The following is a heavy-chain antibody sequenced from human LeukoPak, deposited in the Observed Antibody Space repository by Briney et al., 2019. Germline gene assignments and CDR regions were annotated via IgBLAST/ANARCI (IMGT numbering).Heavy chain of an antibody. CDR2: INHSGST. Sequence: SETLSLTCAVYGGSFSGYYWSWIRQPPGKGLEWIGEINHSGSTNSNPSLKSRVTMSVDTSKNQFSLKLSSVTAADRAVYYCARGPEAGYSYGEFDYWGQGTLVTVSS. CDR3: ARGPEAGYSYGEFDY. J-gene: IGHJ4*02. V-gene: IGHV4-34*01. CDR1: GGSFSGYY. D-gene: IGHD5-18*01.